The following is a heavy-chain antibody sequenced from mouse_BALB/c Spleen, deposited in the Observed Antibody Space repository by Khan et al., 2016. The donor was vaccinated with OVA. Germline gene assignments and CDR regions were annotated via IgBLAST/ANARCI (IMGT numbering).Heavy chain of an antibody. CDR3: ARGTFDD. Sequence: VQLKESGPELMRPGSSVNISCKASGYSFTSYYIHWVKQSHGKSLEWIGYIDPFNGGTDYNQKFKGKATLTVDKSSNPAYMHLSTLTSEDHAVFYYARGTFDDWGQGTLVTVS. CDR2: IDPFNGGT. D-gene: IGHD3-3*01. V-gene: IGHV1S135*01. CDR1: GYSFTSYY. J-gene: IGHJ3*01.